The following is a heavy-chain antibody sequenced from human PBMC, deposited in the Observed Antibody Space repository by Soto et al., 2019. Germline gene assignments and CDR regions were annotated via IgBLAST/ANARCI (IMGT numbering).Heavy chain of an antibody. D-gene: IGHD3-22*01. CDR2: IWYDGSNK. CDR1: GFTFSSYG. Sequence: PGGSLRLSCAASGFTFSSYGMHWVRQAPGKGLEWVAVIWYDGSNKYYADSVKGRFTISRDNAKNTLYLQMNSLRAEDTAVYYCARPSYYDSSGPMTGMDVWGQGTTVTVSS. J-gene: IGHJ6*02. V-gene: IGHV3-33*01. CDR3: ARPSYYDSSGPMTGMDV.